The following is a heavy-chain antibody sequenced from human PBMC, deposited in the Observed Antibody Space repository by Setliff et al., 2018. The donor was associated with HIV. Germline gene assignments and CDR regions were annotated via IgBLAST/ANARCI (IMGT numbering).Heavy chain of an antibody. CDR2: IIWNSGTT. Sequence: SLRLSCAASGFNFGDYGIHWVRQASGKGPEWVSGIIWNSGTTGYADSVKGRFTISRDYAKNSLFLQMNSLRAEDTALYYCVKDSLPGVCDMWGQGSMVTVSS. J-gene: IGHJ3*02. CDR3: VKDSLPGVCDM. V-gene: IGHV3-9*01. D-gene: IGHD2-2*01. CDR1: GFNFGDYG.